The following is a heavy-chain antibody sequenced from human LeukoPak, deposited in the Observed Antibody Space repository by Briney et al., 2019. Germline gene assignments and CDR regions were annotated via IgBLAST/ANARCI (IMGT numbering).Heavy chain of an antibody. CDR3: AKDSESSTSWYEYFDS. CDR2: ITNSGGST. CDR1: GFSFSTYA. J-gene: IGHJ4*02. Sequence: GSLRLSCAAFGFSFSTYAMTWVRQAPGKGLEWVSTITNSGGSTYYADSVKGRFTISRDNSKNSLYLQMNSLRAEDTAVYYCAKDSESSTSWYEYFDSWGQGTLVTVSS. D-gene: IGHD6-13*01. V-gene: IGHV3-23*01.